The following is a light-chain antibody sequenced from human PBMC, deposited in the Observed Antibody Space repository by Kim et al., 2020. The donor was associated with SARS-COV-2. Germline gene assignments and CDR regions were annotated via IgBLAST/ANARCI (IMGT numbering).Light chain of an antibody. CDR2: EVS. V-gene: IGLV2-23*02. CDR1: SSDVGSYNL. Sequence: QSALTQPGSVSGSPGESITISCTGTSSDVGSYNLVSWYQQHPGKAPKLMIYEVSKLPSGVSNRFSGSKSGNTASLTISGIQAEDEADYYCCSYAADSTYVFGTGTKVTVL. CDR3: CSYAADSTYV. J-gene: IGLJ1*01.